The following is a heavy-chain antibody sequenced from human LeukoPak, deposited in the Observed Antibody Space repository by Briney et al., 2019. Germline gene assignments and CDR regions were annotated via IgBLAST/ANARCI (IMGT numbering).Heavy chain of an antibody. V-gene: IGHV3-30*04. CDR1: GFTFSSYA. CDR3: ARGESNYYDSSGYHHFDY. Sequence: GGSLRLSCAASGFTFSSYAMDWVRQAPGKGLEWVAVISYDGSNKYYADSVKGRFTISRDNSKNTLYLQMNSLRAEDTAVYYCARGESNYYDSSGYHHFDYWGQGTLVTVSS. J-gene: IGHJ4*02. D-gene: IGHD3-22*01. CDR2: ISYDGSNK.